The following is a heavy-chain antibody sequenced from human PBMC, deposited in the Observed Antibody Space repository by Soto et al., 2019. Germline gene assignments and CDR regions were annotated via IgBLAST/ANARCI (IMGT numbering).Heavy chain of an antibody. J-gene: IGHJ5*02. CDR3: ARDPYYDGNNSYSIHGYFDP. CDR2: ISAYNGNT. D-gene: IGHD3-16*01. CDR1: GYTFTSYG. Sequence: ASVKVSCKASGYTFTSYGISWVRQAPGQGLEWMGWISAYNGNTNYAQKLQGRVTMTTDTSTSTAYMELRSLRSDDTAVYYCARDPYYDGNNSYSIHGYFDPWGHGTLVTVSS. V-gene: IGHV1-18*04.